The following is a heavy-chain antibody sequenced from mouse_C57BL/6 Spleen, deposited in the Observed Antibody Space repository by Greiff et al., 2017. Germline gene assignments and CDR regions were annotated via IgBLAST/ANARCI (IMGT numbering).Heavy chain of an antibody. V-gene: IGHV1-82*01. J-gene: IGHJ4*01. D-gene: IGHD4-1*01. CDR2: IYPGDGDT. Sequence: VQLQQSGPELVKPGASVKISCKASGYAFSSSWMNWVKQRPGKGLEWIGRIYPGDGDTNYNGKFKGKATLTADKSSSTAYMQLSSLTSEDSAVYFCAREGGLGRNYAMDYWGQGTSVTVSS. CDR1: GYAFSSSW. CDR3: AREGGLGRNYAMDY.